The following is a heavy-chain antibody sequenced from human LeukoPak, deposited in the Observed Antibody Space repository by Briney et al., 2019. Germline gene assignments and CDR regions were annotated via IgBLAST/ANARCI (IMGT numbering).Heavy chain of an antibody. V-gene: IGHV3-30-3*01. CDR1: GFTFSSYA. Sequence: PGRSLRLSCAASGFTFSSYAMHWVRQAPGKGLEWVAVISYDGSNKYYADSVKGRFTISRDNSKNTLYLQMNSLRAEDTAVYYCARDRWYSYGTYYYGMDVWGQGTTVTVSS. CDR3: ARDRWYSYGTYYYGMDV. D-gene: IGHD5-18*01. CDR2: ISYDGSNK. J-gene: IGHJ6*02.